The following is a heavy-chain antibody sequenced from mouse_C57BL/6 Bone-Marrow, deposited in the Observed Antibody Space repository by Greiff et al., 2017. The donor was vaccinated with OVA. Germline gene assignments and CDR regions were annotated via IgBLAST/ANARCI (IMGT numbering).Heavy chain of an antibody. V-gene: IGHV1-47*01. J-gene: IGHJ3*01. D-gene: IGHD2-3*01. Sequence: QVQRVESGAELVKPGASVKMSCKASGYTFTTYPIEWMKQNHGKSLEWIGNFHPYNDDTKYNEKFKGKATLTVEKSSSTVYLELSRLTSDDSAVYYCARRVDGYYAWFAYWGQGTLVTVSA. CDR3: ARRVDGYYAWFAY. CDR2: FHPYNDDT. CDR1: GYTFTTYP.